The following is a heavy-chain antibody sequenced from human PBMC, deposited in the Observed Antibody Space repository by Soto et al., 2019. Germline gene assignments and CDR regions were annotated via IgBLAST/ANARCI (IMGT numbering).Heavy chain of an antibody. Sequence: SETLSLTCTVSGGSISSSSYYWGWIRQPPGKGLEWIGSIYYSGSTYYNPSLKSRVTISVDTSKNQFSLKLSSVTAADTAVYYCARDKITGLFDYWGQGTLVTV. CDR3: ARDKITGLFDY. CDR2: IYYSGST. CDR1: GGSISSSSYY. J-gene: IGHJ4*02. D-gene: IGHD2-8*02. V-gene: IGHV4-39*02.